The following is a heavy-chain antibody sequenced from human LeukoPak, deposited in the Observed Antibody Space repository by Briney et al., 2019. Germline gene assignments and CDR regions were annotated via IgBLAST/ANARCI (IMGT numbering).Heavy chain of an antibody. CDR2: INPNSGGT. Sequence: ASVKVSCKASGYIFTGYYMHWVRPAPGQGLEWMGWINPNSGGTKYAQKFQGRVTMTRDTSINTAYMELSSLRSDDTAMYYCAFFEYSSSSSHYWGQGTLVTVSS. V-gene: IGHV1-2*02. CDR1: GYIFTGYY. D-gene: IGHD6-6*01. J-gene: IGHJ4*02. CDR3: AFFEYSSSSSHY.